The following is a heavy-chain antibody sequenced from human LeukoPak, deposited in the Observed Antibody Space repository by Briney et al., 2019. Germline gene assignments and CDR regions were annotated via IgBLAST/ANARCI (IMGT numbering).Heavy chain of an antibody. CDR1: GFTFSSYA. Sequence: PGGSLRRSCAASGFTFSSYAMSWVRQARGKGLEWVSAVSGSAGTTYYADSVKGRFTISRDNSKNTLYLQMNSLRAEDTALYYCARTPLVRYFDSWGQGSLVTVSS. J-gene: IGHJ4*02. V-gene: IGHV3-23*01. D-gene: IGHD2-2*01. CDR2: VSGSAGTT. CDR3: ARTPLVRYFDS.